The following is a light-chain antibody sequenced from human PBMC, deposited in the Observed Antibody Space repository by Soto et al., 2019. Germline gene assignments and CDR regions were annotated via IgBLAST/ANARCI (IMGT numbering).Light chain of an antibody. V-gene: IGLV2-14*01. Sequence: QSVLTQPASVSGSPGQSITISCTGTSSDVGGYNFVSWYQQHPGKDPKLLIYDVSNRPSGVSSRFSGSKSGNTASLTISGLKAEGQADHHCTSFTCSNTMVFGGWTKLTV. CDR3: TSFTCSNTMV. CDR2: DVS. J-gene: IGLJ2*01. CDR1: SSDVGGYNF.